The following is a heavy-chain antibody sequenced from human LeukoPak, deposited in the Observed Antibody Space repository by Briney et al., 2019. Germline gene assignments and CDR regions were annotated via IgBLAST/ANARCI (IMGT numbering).Heavy chain of an antibody. Sequence: NPSETLSLTCTVSGGSISSYYWSWIRQPAGKGLEWIGRIFTTGSTNYNPSLKSRVSMSVDTSKNQFSLKLSSVTAADTAMYYCARTRYYYNSRSYGAPYYFDYWGQGTLVTVSS. V-gene: IGHV4-4*07. D-gene: IGHD3-10*01. J-gene: IGHJ4*02. CDR1: GGSISSYY. CDR2: IFTTGST. CDR3: ARTRYYYNSRSYGAPYYFDY.